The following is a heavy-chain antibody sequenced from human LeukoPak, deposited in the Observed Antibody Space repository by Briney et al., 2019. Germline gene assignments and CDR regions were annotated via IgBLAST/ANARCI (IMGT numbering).Heavy chain of an antibody. D-gene: IGHD4-17*01. J-gene: IGHJ4*02. CDR1: GGSISSGGYY. V-gene: IGHV4-31*03. CDR3: ARGYGDSPYFDY. Sequence: SQTPSLTCTVSGGSISSGGYYWSWIRQHPGKGLEWIGYIYYSGSTYYNPSLKSRVTISVDTSKNQFSLKLSSVTAADTAVYYCARGYGDSPYFDYWGQGTLVTVSS. CDR2: IYYSGST.